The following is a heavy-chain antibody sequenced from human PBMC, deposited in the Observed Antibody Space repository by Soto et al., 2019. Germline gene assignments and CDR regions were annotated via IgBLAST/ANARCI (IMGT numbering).Heavy chain of an antibody. Sequence: PSETLSLTCAVSGDSINSNNRWSWVRQPPGKGLEWIGEIYHSGSTNYNPSLKSRVTLSRDNSRNQFSLILSSVTAADTAVYYCAFPSTNDFDYWGQGTLVTVSS. J-gene: IGHJ4*02. CDR1: GDSINSNNR. CDR2: IYHSGST. V-gene: IGHV4-4*02. D-gene: IGHD1-1*01. CDR3: AFPSTNDFDY.